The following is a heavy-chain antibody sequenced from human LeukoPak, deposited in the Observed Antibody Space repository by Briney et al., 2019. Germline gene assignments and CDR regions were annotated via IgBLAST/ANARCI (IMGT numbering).Heavy chain of an antibody. CDR3: AKDRGRRWLQFFDAFDI. D-gene: IGHD5-24*01. CDR1: GFTLDDYA. V-gene: IGHV3-43*02. CDR2: ISGDGGST. J-gene: IGHJ3*02. Sequence: GGSLRLSCAASGFTLDDYAMHWVRQAPGKGLEWVSLISGDGGSTYYADSVKGRFTISRDNSKNSLYLQMNSLRTEDTALYYCAKDRGRRWLQFFDAFDIWGQGTMVTVSS.